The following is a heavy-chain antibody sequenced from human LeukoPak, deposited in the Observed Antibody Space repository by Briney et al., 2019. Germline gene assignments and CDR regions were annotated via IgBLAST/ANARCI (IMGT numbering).Heavy chain of an antibody. D-gene: IGHD3-22*01. V-gene: IGHV1-18*01. Sequence: ASVKVSCKASGYTFISYGISWVRQPPGQGLEWMGWISSYNGNTNYAQKLQGRVTMTTDTSTSTAYMELRSLRSDDTAVYYCARVVSSGYLNPVDYWGQGTLVTVSS. CDR3: ARVVSSGYLNPVDY. J-gene: IGHJ4*02. CDR1: GYTFISYG. CDR2: ISSYNGNT.